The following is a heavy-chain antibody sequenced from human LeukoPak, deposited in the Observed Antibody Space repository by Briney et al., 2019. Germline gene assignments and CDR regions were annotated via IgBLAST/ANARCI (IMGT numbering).Heavy chain of an antibody. CDR3: ARVDRLRLGEFYDLRFDP. D-gene: IGHD3-16*01. J-gene: IGHJ5*02. CDR1: GYTFTSYG. V-gene: IGHV1-18*01. CDR2: ISAYNGIT. Sequence: ASVKISCKASGYTFTSYGISWVRQAPGQGLEWMGWISAYNGITNYAQKLQGRVTMTTDTSTSTDYMELRSLRSDDTAVYYCARVDRLRLGEFYDLRFDPWGQGTLVTVSS.